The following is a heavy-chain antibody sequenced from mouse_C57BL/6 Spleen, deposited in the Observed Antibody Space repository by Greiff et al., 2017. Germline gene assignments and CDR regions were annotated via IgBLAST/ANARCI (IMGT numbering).Heavy chain of an antibody. Sequence: EVQLQQSGPELVKPGASVKISCKASGYTFTDYYMNWVKQSHGKSLEWIGDINPNNGGTSYNQKFKSKATLTVDKSSSTAYMQLSSLTSEDSAVYYCARPNWDVGEAMDYWGQGTSVTVSS. V-gene: IGHV1-26*01. CDR3: ARPNWDVGEAMDY. CDR1: GYTFTDYY. CDR2: INPNNGGT. J-gene: IGHJ4*01. D-gene: IGHD4-1*01.